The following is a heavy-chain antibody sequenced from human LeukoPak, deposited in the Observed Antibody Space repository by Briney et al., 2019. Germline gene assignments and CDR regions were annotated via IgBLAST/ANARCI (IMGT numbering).Heavy chain of an antibody. CDR3: ARRNAMDV. CDR1: GFTFSSYG. Sequence: GGSLRLSCAASGFTFSSYGMHWVRQAPGKGLEWVANINRDGSERYYVDSVKGRFTISRDDAKSSLYLQMNSLRAEDTAVYYCARRNAMDVWGQGTTVIVFS. J-gene: IGHJ6*02. CDR2: INRDGSER. V-gene: IGHV3-7*03.